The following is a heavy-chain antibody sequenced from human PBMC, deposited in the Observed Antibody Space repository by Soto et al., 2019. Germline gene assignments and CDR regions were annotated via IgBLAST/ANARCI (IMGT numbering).Heavy chain of an antibody. Sequence: EVQLLESGGGLVQPGGSLRLSCAASGFTFSTYAMAWVRQAPGKGLEWVASISSSSGSTFYADSVKGRFTISRDNSKNTLTLQMTSLRAEVTAVYYLAKRPLKVPLRFDYWGQGTLFTVSS. CDR2: ISSSSGST. D-gene: IGHD6-25*01. J-gene: IGHJ4*02. CDR1: GFTFSTYA. CDR3: AKRPLKVPLRFDY. V-gene: IGHV3-23*01.